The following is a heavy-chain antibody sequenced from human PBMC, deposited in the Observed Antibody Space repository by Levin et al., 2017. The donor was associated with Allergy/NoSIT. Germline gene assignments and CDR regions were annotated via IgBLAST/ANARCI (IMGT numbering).Heavy chain of an antibody. J-gene: IGHJ6*03. CDR3: ARGRLDKSSSWYFNYYYYYMDV. V-gene: IGHV4-34*01. Sequence: SETLSLTCAVYGGSFSGYYWSWIRQPPGKGLEWIGEINHSGSTNYNPSLKSRVTISVDTSKNQFSLKLSSVTAADTAVYYCARGRLDKSSSWYFNYYYYYMDVWGKGTTVTVSS. CDR1: GGSFSGYY. CDR2: INHSGST. D-gene: IGHD6-13*01.